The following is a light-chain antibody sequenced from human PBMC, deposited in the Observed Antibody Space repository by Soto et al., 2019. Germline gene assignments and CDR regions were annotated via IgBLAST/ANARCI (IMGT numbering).Light chain of an antibody. Sequence: QSALTQPASASGSPGQSITISCTGTSSDVGGYNFVSWYQRHPGKVPKLIIYDVSDRPSGVSHRFSGSKSGNTASLTISGLQAEDEADYYCSAYGSSDILIFGGGTKVTVL. CDR1: SSDVGGYNF. CDR3: SAYGSSDILI. CDR2: DVS. J-gene: IGLJ2*01. V-gene: IGLV2-14*03.